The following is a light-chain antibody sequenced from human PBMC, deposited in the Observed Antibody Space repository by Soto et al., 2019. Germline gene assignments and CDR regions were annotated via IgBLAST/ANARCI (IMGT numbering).Light chain of an antibody. CDR3: SSYTTTSTLV. CDR2: EVS. CDR1: SIDVGGYNY. Sequence: QSALTQPPSVSGSPEQSIAISCTGTSIDVGGYNYVSWYQQYPGKAPKLIIYEVSNRPSGVSNRFSGSKSGNTASLIISGLQAEDEADYFCSSYTTTSTLVFGGGTKLTVL. V-gene: IGLV2-14*01. J-gene: IGLJ3*02.